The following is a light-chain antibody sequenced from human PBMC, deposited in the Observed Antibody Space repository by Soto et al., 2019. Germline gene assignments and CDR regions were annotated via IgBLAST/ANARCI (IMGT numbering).Light chain of an antibody. CDR3: QQYTNWPPT. CDR1: QRISSN. J-gene: IGKJ1*01. Sequence: EMVMTQSPATLSVSPGERATLSCRASQRISSNLAWYQQKPGQAPRLLIYGASTRATAIPVKFSGSGSGTEFTLTISSLQSEDFAVYFCQQYTNWPPTFGQGTKVEIK. CDR2: GAS. V-gene: IGKV3-15*01.